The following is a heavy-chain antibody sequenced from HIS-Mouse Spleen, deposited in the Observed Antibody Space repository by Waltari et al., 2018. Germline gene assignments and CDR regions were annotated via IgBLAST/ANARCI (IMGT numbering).Heavy chain of an antibody. V-gene: IGHV1-18*01. CDR2: ISAYNGNT. CDR3: ARDRYDFWSGYGYYYYGMDV. D-gene: IGHD3-3*01. Sequence: QVQLVQSGAEVKKPGASVKVSCKASGYTFTSYGISWGRQAPGQRLGWMGWISAYNGNTNYAQKLQGRVTMTTDTSTSTAYMELRSLRSDDTAVYYCARDRYDFWSGYGYYYYGMDVWGQGTTVTVSS. J-gene: IGHJ6*02. CDR1: GYTFTSYG.